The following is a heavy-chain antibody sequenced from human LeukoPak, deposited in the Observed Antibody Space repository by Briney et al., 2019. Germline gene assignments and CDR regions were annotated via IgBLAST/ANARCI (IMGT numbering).Heavy chain of an antibody. D-gene: IGHD3-3*01. CDR1: GGSISSGDYY. CDR2: IYYSGST. Sequence: SETLSLTCTVSGGSISSGDYYWSWIRQPPGKGLEWIGYIYYSGSTYYNPSLKSRVTISVDTSKNQFSLKLSSVTAADTAVYYCASTTIFSFDYWGQGTLVTVPS. CDR3: ASTTIFSFDY. J-gene: IGHJ4*02. V-gene: IGHV4-30-4*01.